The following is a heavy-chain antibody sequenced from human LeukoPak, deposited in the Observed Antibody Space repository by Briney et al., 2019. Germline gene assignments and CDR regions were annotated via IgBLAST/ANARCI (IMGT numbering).Heavy chain of an antibody. CDR1: GGSISSYY. CDR2: IYTSGST. D-gene: IGHD4-17*01. Sequence: SETLSLTCTVSGGSISSYYWSWIRQPPGKGLEWIGYIYTSGSTNYNPSLKSRVTMSVDTSKNQFSLKLSSVTAADTAVYYCARNYGDYATGYYYYMDVWGKGTTVTVSS. V-gene: IGHV4-4*09. CDR3: ARNYGDYATGYYYYMDV. J-gene: IGHJ6*03.